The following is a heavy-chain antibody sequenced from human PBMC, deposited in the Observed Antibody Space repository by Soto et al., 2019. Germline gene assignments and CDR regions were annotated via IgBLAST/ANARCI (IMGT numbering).Heavy chain of an antibody. CDR2: ISSSGSTI. D-gene: IGHD5-18*01. V-gene: IGHV3-11*01. Sequence: QVQLVESGGRLVKPGVSLRLFCAACVFIFSHYYMSWIRQARGEGLEWVSHISSSGSTIYYADSVKGRFTISRDNAKNSLYLQMNSLRAEDTAVYYCARDRGTAMVIDWGQGTLVTVSS. J-gene: IGHJ4*02. CDR1: VFIFSHYY. CDR3: ARDRGTAMVID.